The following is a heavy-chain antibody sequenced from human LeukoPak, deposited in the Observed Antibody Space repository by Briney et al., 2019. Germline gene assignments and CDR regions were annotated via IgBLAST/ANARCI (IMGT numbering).Heavy chain of an antibody. J-gene: IGHJ6*02. V-gene: IGHV4-31*03. CDR1: GGSISSGGYY. CDR3: ARESSSSRGYYYYGMDV. Sequence: SQTLSLTCTVSGGSISSGGYYWSWIRQHPGKGLEWIGYIYYSGSTYYNPSLKSRVTISVDTSKNQFSLKLSSVTAADTAVYYCARESSSSRGYYYYGMDVWGQGTTVTVSS. D-gene: IGHD6-6*01. CDR2: IYYSGST.